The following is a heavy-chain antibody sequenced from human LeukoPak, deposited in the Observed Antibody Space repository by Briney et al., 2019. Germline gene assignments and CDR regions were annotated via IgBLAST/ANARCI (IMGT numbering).Heavy chain of an antibody. V-gene: IGHV3-7*01. CDR2: IKQDGSEK. J-gene: IGHJ4*02. D-gene: IGHD3-3*01. CDR1: GFTFSSYW. CDR3: ARDWGLYDFWSGYSPSADY. Sequence: GGSLRLSCAASGFTFSSYWMSWVRQAPGKGLEWVANIKQDGSEKYYVDSVKGRFTISRDNAKNSLYLQMNSLRAEDTAVYYCARDWGLYDFWSGYSPSADYWGQGTLVTVSS.